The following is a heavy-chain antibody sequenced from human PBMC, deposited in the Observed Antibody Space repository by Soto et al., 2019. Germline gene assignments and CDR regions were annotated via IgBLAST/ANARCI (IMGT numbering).Heavy chain of an antibody. CDR3: GRVVEGATRHTDFDS. V-gene: IGHV4-39*01. Sequence: SEILSLTCAASGVPIHNSHSFWGWIRQPPGKGLEFIGSVYYSGGANYNPSLKSRVTVSIDTSNNQFSLRVNSVTAADTAVYYCGRVVEGATRHTDFDSWGQGILVTVSS. J-gene: IGHJ5*01. CDR1: GVPIHNSHSF. CDR2: VYYSGGA. D-gene: IGHD2-15*01.